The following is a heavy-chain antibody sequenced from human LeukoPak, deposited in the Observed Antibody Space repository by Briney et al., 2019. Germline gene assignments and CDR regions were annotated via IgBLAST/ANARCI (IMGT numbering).Heavy chain of an antibody. V-gene: IGHV1-8*03. D-gene: IGHD3-22*01. CDR3: ARVSEDYYDSSGYPFPYYYMDV. Sequence: ASVKVSCKASGYTFTSYDINWVRQATGQGLEWMGWMNPNSGNTGYAQKFQGRVTITRNTSISTAYMELSSLRSEDTAVYYCARVSEDYYDSSGYPFPYYYMDVWGKGTTVTVSS. CDR2: MNPNSGNT. CDR1: GYTFTSYD. J-gene: IGHJ6*03.